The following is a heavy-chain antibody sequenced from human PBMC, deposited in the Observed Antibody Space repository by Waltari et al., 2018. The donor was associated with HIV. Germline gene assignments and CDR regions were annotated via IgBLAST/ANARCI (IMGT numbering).Heavy chain of an antibody. Sequence: SSYWMNWVRQAPGKGLEWVANIKEDGSEKYYVDSVKGRFTISRDNAKNSLYLQMNSLRAEDTAVYYCVRGKKERMLQFLEWSLSANFDYWGQGNLVTVSS. D-gene: IGHD3-3*01. CDR1: SSYW. J-gene: IGHJ4*02. CDR2: IKEDGSEK. V-gene: IGHV3-7*01. CDR3: VRGKKERMLQFLEWSLSANFDY.